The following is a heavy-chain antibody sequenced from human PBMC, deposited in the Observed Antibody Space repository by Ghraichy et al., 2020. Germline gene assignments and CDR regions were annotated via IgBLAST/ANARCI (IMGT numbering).Heavy chain of an antibody. CDR2: IYYDGTT. J-gene: IGHJ4*02. Sequence: SETLSPTCTVSGGSLSSYYWSWIRQPPGKGLEWIGYIYYDGTTNYNPSLKSRVTISVDTSKNQFSLKLSSVTAADTAVYYCAKLSGTSALGYWGQGTLVSVSS. CDR1: GGSLSSYY. V-gene: IGHV4-59*01. D-gene: IGHD1-1*01. CDR3: AKLSGTSALGY.